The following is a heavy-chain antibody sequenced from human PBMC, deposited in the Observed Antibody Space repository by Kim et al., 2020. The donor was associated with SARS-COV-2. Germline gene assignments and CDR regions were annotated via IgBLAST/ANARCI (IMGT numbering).Heavy chain of an antibody. CDR1: GGSINNYY. CDR3: ARLEGYTSSWYPDYFDY. D-gene: IGHD6-13*01. J-gene: IGHJ4*02. V-gene: IGHV4-4*07. CDR2: IYPSGST. Sequence: SETLSLTCTVSGGSINNYYWSWIRQPAGKGLEWIGRIYPSGSTNYNPSLKSRVTMSVDTSKNQFSLRLSSVTAADTAVYYCARLEGYTSSWYPDYFDYWGRGTLVTVSS.